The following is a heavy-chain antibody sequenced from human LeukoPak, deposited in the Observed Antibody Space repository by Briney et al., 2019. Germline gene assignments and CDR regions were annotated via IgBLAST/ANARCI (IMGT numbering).Heavy chain of an antibody. V-gene: IGHV1-2*02. D-gene: IGHD2-2*01. CDR3: ARSKVVVVPAATVDAFDI. CDR2: INPNSGGT. Sequence: ASVKVSCKCSGYTFTGYYMHWVRQVRGQAREWLGWINPNSGGTNYAQKFQRRVTMTRYTSISTAYMELSRLRSDDTAVYYCARSKVVVVPAATVDAFDIGGQGTMVTVSS. J-gene: IGHJ3*02. CDR1: GYTFTGYY.